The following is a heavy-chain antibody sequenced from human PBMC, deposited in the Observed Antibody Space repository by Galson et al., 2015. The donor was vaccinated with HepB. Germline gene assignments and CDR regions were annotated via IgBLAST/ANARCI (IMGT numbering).Heavy chain of an antibody. CDR1: GFTFTSSA. V-gene: IGHV1-58*01. CDR2: IVVGSGNT. Sequence: SVKVSCKASGFTFTSSAVQWVRQARGQRLEWIGWIVVGSGNTNYAQKFQERVTITRDMSTSTAYLQWSSLKASDTAMYYCARGRGLAAAGTDYFDYWGQGTLVTVSS. CDR3: ARGRGLAAAGTDYFDY. D-gene: IGHD6-13*01. J-gene: IGHJ4*02.